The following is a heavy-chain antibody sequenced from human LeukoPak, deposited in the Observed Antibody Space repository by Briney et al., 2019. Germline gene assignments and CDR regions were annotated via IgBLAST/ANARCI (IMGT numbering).Heavy chain of an antibody. CDR3: AAGYSSSWSSFDY. J-gene: IGHJ4*02. D-gene: IGHD6-13*01. V-gene: IGHV1-2*02. Sequence: ASVKVSCKASGYTFTGYYMHWVRQAPGQGLEWMGWINPNSGGTNYAQKFQGRVTMTRDTSISTAYMEPSRLRSDDTAVYYCAAGYSSSWSSFDYWGQGTLVTVSS. CDR2: INPNSGGT. CDR1: GYTFTGYY.